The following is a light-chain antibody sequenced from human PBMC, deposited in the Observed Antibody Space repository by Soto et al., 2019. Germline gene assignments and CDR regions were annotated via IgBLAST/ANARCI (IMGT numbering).Light chain of an antibody. J-gene: IGLJ1*01. Sequence: QSVLTQPASVSGSPGQSITISCTGTSSDVGGYNYVSWYQQHPGKAPKLVIYDVSNRPSGVSNRFSGSKSGNTASLTISGLQAEDEADYYCSSYTSRSTKVFGTGTKATVL. CDR1: SSDVGGYNY. CDR3: SSYTSRSTKV. CDR2: DVS. V-gene: IGLV2-14*01.